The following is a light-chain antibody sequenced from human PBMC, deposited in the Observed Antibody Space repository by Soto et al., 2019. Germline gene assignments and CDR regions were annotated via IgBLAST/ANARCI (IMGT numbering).Light chain of an antibody. CDR1: ALPKQY. CDR2: KDS. Sequence: SYELTQPPSVSVFPGQTARITCSGEALPKQYAYWYQQKPSQAPVLVIYKDSERPSGIPERFSGSSSGTTVTLTISGVQAEDEADYYCQSADSSGIYQVFGTGTTVTVL. V-gene: IGLV3-25*02. J-gene: IGLJ1*01. CDR3: QSADSSGIYQV.